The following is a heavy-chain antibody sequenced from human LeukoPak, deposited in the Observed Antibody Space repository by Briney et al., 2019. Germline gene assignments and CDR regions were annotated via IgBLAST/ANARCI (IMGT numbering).Heavy chain of an antibody. V-gene: IGHV5-51*01. D-gene: IGHD2-15*01. CDR1: GYSINNYW. Sequence: GESLKIPCKGSGYSINNYWIAWVRQMPGKGLEWMRIIYPADSDIRYSPSFQGQVTISADKSISTAYLQWNSLKASDTAMYYCARQEYCSGASCYTWFDPWGQGTLVTVSS. J-gene: IGHJ5*02. CDR2: IYPADSDI. CDR3: ARQEYCSGASCYTWFDP.